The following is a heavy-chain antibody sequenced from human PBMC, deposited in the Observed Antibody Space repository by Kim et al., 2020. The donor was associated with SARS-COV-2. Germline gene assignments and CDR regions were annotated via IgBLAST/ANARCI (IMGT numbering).Heavy chain of an antibody. CDR1: GFIFSSYA. J-gene: IGHJ1*01. CDR2: IYSGGGGR. V-gene: IGHV3-23*03. D-gene: IGHD6-13*01. Sequence: GGSLRLSCAASGFIFSSYAMSWVRQAPGKGLEWVSVIYSGGGGRYYADSLKGRFTISRDNSKNTLYLQMNSLRAEDTAVYYCAKEQSSNWYGVKYLQHWG. CDR3: AKEQSSNWYGVKYLQH.